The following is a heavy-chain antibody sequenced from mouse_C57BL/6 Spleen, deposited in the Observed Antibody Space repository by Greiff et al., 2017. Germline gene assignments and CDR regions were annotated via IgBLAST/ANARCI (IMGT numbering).Heavy chain of an antibody. Sequence: QVQLQQSGAELVRPGASVTLSCKASGYTFTDYEMHWVKQTPVHGLEWIGAIDPETGGTAYNQKFKGKAILTADKSSSTAYMELRSLTSEDSAVYYCTRSRYSNRNYFDDWGQGTTLTVSS. CDR3: TRSRYSNRNYFDD. CDR2: IDPETGGT. J-gene: IGHJ2*01. CDR1: GYTFTDYE. D-gene: IGHD2-5*01. V-gene: IGHV1-15*01.